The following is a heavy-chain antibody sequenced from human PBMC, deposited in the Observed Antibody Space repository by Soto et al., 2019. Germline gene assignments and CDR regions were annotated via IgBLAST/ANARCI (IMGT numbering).Heavy chain of an antibody. V-gene: IGHV4-34*01. CDR3: CGLTIIVVVILMNWYFDL. CDR1: GGSFCVYY. D-gene: IGHD3-22*01. CDR2: INHSGST. J-gene: IGHJ2*01. Sequence: SETRSLTCAVYGGSFCVYYWSWIRQPQGKGLEWIGEINHSGSTNYDPSLKSRVTISVDTSKNQFSLKLSSVTAADTAVYYCCGLTIIVVVILMNWYFDLWGRGTMVT.